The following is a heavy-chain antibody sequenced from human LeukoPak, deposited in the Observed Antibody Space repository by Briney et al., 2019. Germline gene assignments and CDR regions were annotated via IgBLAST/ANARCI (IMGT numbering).Heavy chain of an antibody. CDR3: ARARRLLWFGESENWFDP. CDR1: GGSISSYY. D-gene: IGHD3-10*01. CDR2: IYYSGST. J-gene: IGHJ5*02. Sequence: SETLSLTCTVSGGSISSYYWSWIRQPPGKGLEWIGYIYYSGSTNYNPSLKSRVTISVDTSKNQFSLKLSSVTAADTAVYYCARARRLLWFGESENWFDPWGQGTLVTVSS. V-gene: IGHV4-59*01.